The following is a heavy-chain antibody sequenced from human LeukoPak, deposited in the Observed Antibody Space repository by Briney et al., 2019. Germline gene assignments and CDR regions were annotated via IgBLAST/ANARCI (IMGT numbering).Heavy chain of an antibody. CDR3: ARVWQDYSGVDY. V-gene: IGHV3-23*01. Sequence: GGSLRLSCAASGFTFSSYTMSWVRQAPGKGLEWVSTITTSDGNTYYADSVKGRFAISRDNAKSSLYLQMNSLRDEDTAVYYCARVWQDYSGVDYWGQGTLVTVSS. D-gene: IGHD2-21*01. CDR1: GFTFSSYT. CDR2: ITTSDGNT. J-gene: IGHJ4*02.